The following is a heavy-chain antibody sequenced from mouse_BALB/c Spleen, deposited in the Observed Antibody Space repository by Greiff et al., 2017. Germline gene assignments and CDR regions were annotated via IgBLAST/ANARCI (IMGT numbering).Heavy chain of an antibody. V-gene: IGHV5-6-5*01. Sequence: EVKLMESGGGLVKPGGSLKLSCAASGFTFSSYAMSWVRQTPEKRLEWVASISSGGSTYYPDSVKGRFTISRDNARNILYLQMSSLRSEDTAMYYCATAVVATGDYWGQGTTLTVSS. J-gene: IGHJ2*01. CDR2: ISSGGST. CDR3: ATAVVATGDY. D-gene: IGHD1-1*01. CDR1: GFTFSSYA.